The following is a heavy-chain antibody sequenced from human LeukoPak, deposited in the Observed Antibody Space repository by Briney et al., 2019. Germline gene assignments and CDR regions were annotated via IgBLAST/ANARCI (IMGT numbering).Heavy chain of an antibody. D-gene: IGHD3-10*02. Sequence: SETLSLTCTVSGESISSGDYYWSWIRQPAGKGLEWIGRISSSGSTNYNPSLKSRVTISVDTSKNQFSLKLSSVTAADTAVYYCATLFGEDDRVAFDIWGQGTMVTVSS. CDR3: ATLFGEDDRVAFDI. CDR2: ISSSGST. J-gene: IGHJ3*02. V-gene: IGHV4-61*02. CDR1: GESISSGDYY.